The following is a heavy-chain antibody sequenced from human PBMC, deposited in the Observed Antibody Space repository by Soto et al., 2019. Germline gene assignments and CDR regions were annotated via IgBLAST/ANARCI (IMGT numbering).Heavy chain of an antibody. CDR3: ARRWGGTFDY. J-gene: IGHJ4*02. Sequence: QVQLQESGPGLVKPSEILSLTCTVSGGSISSYYWSWIRQPPGKGLEWIGYIYYSGSTNYNPSLKSRVTISVDTSKNQFSLKLSSVTPADTAVYYCARRWGGTFDYWGQGTLVTVSS. CDR2: IYYSGST. CDR1: GGSISSYY. D-gene: IGHD2-21*01. V-gene: IGHV4-59*01.